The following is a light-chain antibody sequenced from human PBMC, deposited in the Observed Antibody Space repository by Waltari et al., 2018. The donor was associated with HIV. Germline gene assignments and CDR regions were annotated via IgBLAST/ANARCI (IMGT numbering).Light chain of an antibody. CDR1: INNVGDQG. Sequence: QAGLTQPPSLSKDLRQTATLTCTGNINNVGDQGAAWLQQHQGHPPKLLSSRNNNRPSGISERFSASRSGNTASLTITGLQPEDEADYYCSAWDSSLSAWVFGGGTKLTVL. J-gene: IGLJ3*02. CDR3: SAWDSSLSAWV. V-gene: IGLV10-54*01. CDR2: RNN.